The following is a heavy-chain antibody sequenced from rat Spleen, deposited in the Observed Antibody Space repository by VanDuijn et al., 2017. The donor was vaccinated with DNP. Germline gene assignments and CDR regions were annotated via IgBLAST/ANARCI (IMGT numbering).Heavy chain of an antibody. CDR2: IIYDGSRT. CDR1: GFTFSDYS. V-gene: IGHV5S10*01. J-gene: IGHJ1*01. CDR3: TTHPSYHSGLNYFDF. D-gene: IGHD1-1*01. Sequence: EVQLVESGGGLVQPGRSLKLSCAASGFTFSDYSMAWVRQAPKKGLDWVATIIYDGSRTYYRASVKGRFTISRDNAKSTLYLQMDSLRSEDTATYYCTTHPSYHSGLNYFDFWGPGTMVTVSS.